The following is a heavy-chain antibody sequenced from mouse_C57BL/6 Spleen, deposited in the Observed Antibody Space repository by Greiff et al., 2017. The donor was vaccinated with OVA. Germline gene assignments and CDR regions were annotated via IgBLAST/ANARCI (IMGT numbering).Heavy chain of an antibody. V-gene: IGHV1-55*01. CDR3: ARIYYGNYYYAMDY. D-gene: IGHD2-1*01. J-gene: IGHJ4*01. CDR2: IYPGSGST. Sequence: VQLQQPGAELVKPGASVKMSCKASGYTFTSYWITWVKQRPGQGLEWIGDIYPGSGSTNYNEKFKSKATLTVDTSSSTAYMQLSRLTSEDSAVYYCARIYYGNYYYAMDYWGQGTSVTVSS. CDR1: GYTFTSYW.